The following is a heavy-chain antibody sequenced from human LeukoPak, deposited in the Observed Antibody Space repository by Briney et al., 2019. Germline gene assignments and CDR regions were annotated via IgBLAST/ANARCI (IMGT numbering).Heavy chain of an antibody. CDR1: GITFISAW. CDR3: ATALRGVGF. D-gene: IGHD3-3*01. Sequence: GGSLRLSCAASGITFISAWMNWVRQAPGKGLEWVGRIKSKTDGGTAEHAAPVKGRFIISRDDSKNMLYLQMNSLNSDDTGVYYCATALRGVGFWGQGTPVTVSS. V-gene: IGHV3-15*01. CDR2: IKSKTDGGTA. J-gene: IGHJ4*02.